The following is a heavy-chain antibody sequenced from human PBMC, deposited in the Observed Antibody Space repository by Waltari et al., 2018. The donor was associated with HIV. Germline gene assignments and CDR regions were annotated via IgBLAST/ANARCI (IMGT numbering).Heavy chain of an antibody. Sequence: QVQLVESGGGVVQPGGSLRLSCVGSGFNFNIYGSPWCRQAPGKGLEWVGFFRYDGSTTYYGNSVKGRFTISRDNSKNTLYLQMSSLRTEDTAVYYCAKGPPGGFYGSGSWDWGQGTLVIVSS. J-gene: IGHJ4*02. CDR2: FRYDGSTT. V-gene: IGHV3-30*02. CDR1: GFNFNIYG. CDR3: AKGPPGGFYGSGSWD. D-gene: IGHD3-10*01.